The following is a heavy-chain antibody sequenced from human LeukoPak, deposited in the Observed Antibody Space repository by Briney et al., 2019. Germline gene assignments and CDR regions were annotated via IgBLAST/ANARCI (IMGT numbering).Heavy chain of an antibody. CDR1: GYIFTDYY. CDR2: INPNSGGT. Sequence: ASVKVSCKASGYIFTDYYMHWVRQAPGQELGWMGRINPNSGGTNYAQKFQGRVTMTRDTSISTAYMELSRLRSDDTAVYYCASERDGYDAFDIWGQGTMVTVSS. V-gene: IGHV1/OR15-1*04. D-gene: IGHD5-24*01. CDR3: ASERDGYDAFDI. J-gene: IGHJ3*02.